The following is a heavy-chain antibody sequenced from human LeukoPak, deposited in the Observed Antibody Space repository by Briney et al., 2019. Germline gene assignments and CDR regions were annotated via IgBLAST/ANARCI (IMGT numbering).Heavy chain of an antibody. Sequence: PGGSLRLSCAASRFTFSSYAMSWVRQAPGKGLEWVSAISGSGGSTYYADSVKGRFTISRDNSKNTLCLQMNSLRAEDTAVYYCARDPYSSGWYGWFDPWGQGTLVAVSS. CDR2: ISGSGGST. J-gene: IGHJ5*02. V-gene: IGHV3-23*01. CDR3: ARDPYSSGWYGWFDP. CDR1: RFTFSSYA. D-gene: IGHD6-19*01.